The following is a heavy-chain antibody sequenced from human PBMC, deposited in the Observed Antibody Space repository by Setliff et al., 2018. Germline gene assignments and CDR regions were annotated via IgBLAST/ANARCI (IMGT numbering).Heavy chain of an antibody. V-gene: IGHV4-4*02. Sequence: SDTLSLTCAVSGGSISSSNWWSWVRQPPGKGLEWIGEIYHSGSTNYNPSLKSRVTISVDKSKNQFSLKLSSVTAADTAVYYCARGSSSWYALFDYWGQGTLVTVSS. D-gene: IGHD6-13*01. J-gene: IGHJ4*02. CDR1: GGSISSSNW. CDR2: IYHSGST. CDR3: ARGSSSWYALFDY.